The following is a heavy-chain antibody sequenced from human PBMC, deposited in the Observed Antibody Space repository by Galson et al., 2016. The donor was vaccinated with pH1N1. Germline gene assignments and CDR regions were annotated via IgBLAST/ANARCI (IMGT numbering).Heavy chain of an antibody. CDR3: APGGDDYGGNPHWFDP. CDR1: GGTFSSYV. V-gene: IGHV1-69*04. D-gene: IGHD4-23*01. Sequence: SVKVSCKASGGTFSSYVIIWVRQAPGQGLEWMGRIVPITGIRNYAQKFQDRVTTTADKSTSTAYMELSGLRSEDTAIYYCAPGGDDYGGNPHWFDPWGQGTLVTVSS. CDR2: IVPITGIR. J-gene: IGHJ5*02.